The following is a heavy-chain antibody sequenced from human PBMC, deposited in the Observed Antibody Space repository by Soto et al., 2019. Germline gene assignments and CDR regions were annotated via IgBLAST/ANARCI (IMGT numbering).Heavy chain of an antibody. CDR3: ARDGRHSRSSRSL. CDR2: IYYSGST. J-gene: IGHJ4*02. CDR1: GGSISSGGYY. Sequence: SETLSLTCTVSGGSISSGGYYWSWIRQHPGKGLEWIGYIYYSGSTYYNPSLKSRVTISVDTSKNQFSLKLSSVTAADTAVYYCARDGRHSRSSRSLWGQGTLVTVSS. D-gene: IGHD6-6*01. V-gene: IGHV4-31*03.